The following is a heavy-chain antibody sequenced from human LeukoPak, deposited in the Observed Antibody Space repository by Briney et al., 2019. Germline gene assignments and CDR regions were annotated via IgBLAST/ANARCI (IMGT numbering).Heavy chain of an antibody. J-gene: IGHJ4*02. Sequence: GGSLRPSCAASGFTFSDYYMSWIRQAPGKGLEWVSYISSSSSYTNYADSVKGRFTISRDNAKNSLYLQMNSLRAEDTAVYYCARNGGYSNYYFDYWGQGTLVTVSS. CDR3: ARNGGYSNYYFDY. V-gene: IGHV3-11*06. CDR2: ISSSSSYT. D-gene: IGHD5-18*01. CDR1: GFTFSDYY.